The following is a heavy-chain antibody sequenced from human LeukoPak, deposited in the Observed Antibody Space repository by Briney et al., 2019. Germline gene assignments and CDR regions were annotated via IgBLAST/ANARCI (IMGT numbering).Heavy chain of an antibody. CDR1: GGSISSCY. Sequence: PSETLSLTCTVSGGSISSCYWSWIRQPPGKGLEWIGYIYYSGSTNYNPSLKSRVTISVDTSKNQFSLKLSSVTAADTAVYYCASSSGSYWDYFDYWGQGTLVTVSS. D-gene: IGHD1-26*01. CDR2: IYYSGST. CDR3: ASSSGSYWDYFDY. J-gene: IGHJ4*02. V-gene: IGHV4-59*08.